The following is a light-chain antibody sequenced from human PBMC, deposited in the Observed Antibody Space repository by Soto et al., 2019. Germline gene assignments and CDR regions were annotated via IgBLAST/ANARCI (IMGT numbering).Light chain of an antibody. CDR3: QQYNSYST. J-gene: IGKJ1*01. V-gene: IGKV1-5*01. CDR1: QSVSTW. CDR2: DAS. Sequence: DVQMTQSPSTLSASVGDRVTITCRASQSVSTWLAWYQQKPGKAPKALIYDASSLESGVPSRFSGSGSGKEFTLTISSLQPDDFATYYCQQYNSYSTFGQGTKVEIK.